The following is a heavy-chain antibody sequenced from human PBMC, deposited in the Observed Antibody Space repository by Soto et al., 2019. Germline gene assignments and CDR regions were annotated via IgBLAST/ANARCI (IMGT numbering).Heavy chain of an antibody. CDR2: INHSGST. J-gene: IGHJ6*02. CDR1: GGSFSGYY. CDR3: ARINSAYDFWSGYYRDYYYGMDV. D-gene: IGHD3-3*01. V-gene: IGHV4-34*01. Sequence: SKTLSLPCAVYGGSFSGYYWSWIRQPPGKGLEWIGEINHSGSTNYNPSLKSRVTISVDTSKNQFSLKLSSVTAADTAVYYCARINSAYDFWSGYYRDYYYGMDVWGQGTTVTVSS.